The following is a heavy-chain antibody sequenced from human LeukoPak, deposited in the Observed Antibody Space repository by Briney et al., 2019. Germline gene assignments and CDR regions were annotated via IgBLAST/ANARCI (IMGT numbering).Heavy chain of an antibody. J-gene: IGHJ4*02. D-gene: IGHD2-2*01. CDR3: ARYCRTTSCYTHDY. V-gene: IGHV4-39*07. Sequence: SETLSLTCTVSGGSISSSSYFWGWIRQPPGKGLEWIGSIYYSGSTYYNPSLKSRATISVDTSKNQFSLRLSSVTAADTAVYYCARYCRTTSCYTHDYWGQGTLVTVSS. CDR1: GGSISSSSYF. CDR2: IYYSGST.